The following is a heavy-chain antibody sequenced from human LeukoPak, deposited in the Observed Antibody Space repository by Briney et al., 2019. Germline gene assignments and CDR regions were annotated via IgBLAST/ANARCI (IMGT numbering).Heavy chain of an antibody. Sequence: SETLSLTCAVYGGSFSGYYWSWIRQPPGKGLEWVGEINHSGSTNYNPSLKSRVTISVDTSKNQFSLKLSSVTAADTAVYYCARTTMVRGVDYWGQGTLVTVSS. CDR2: INHSGST. CDR3: ARTTMVRGVDY. D-gene: IGHD3-10*01. CDR1: GGSFSGYY. J-gene: IGHJ4*02. V-gene: IGHV4-34*01.